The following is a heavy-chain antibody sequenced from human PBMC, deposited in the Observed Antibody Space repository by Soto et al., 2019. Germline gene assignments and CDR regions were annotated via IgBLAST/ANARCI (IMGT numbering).Heavy chain of an antibody. CDR3: ALAPAAHILH. V-gene: IGHV4-34*01. J-gene: IGHJ1*01. CDR2: INPSGTT. CDR1: GGSLSAYY. Sequence: PSETLSLTCAVYGGSLSAYYRSWIRQPPGKGLEWIGEINPSGTTNYNPSLKSRVTISVDTSKNQFSLKLSSVTAADTAVYHCALAPAAHILHWGQGTLVTVSS. D-gene: IGHD2-2*01.